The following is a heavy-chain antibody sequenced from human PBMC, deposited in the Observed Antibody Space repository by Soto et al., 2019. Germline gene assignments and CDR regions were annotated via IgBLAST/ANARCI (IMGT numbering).Heavy chain of an antibody. Sequence: QVQLVESGGGVVQPGRSLRLSCAASGFTFSSYAMHWVRQAPGKGLEWVAVISYDGSNKYYADSVKGRFTISRDNSKNTLYLQMNSLRAEDTAVYYCARGAVAGVYYFDYWGQGTLVTVSS. V-gene: IGHV3-30-3*01. CDR1: GFTFSSYA. J-gene: IGHJ4*02. CDR3: ARGAVAGVYYFDY. CDR2: ISYDGSNK. D-gene: IGHD6-19*01.